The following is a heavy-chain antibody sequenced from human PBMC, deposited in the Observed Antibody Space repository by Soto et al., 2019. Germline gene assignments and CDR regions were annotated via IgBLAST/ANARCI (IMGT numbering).Heavy chain of an antibody. D-gene: IGHD3-10*01. CDR3: ARGRSYYGSGTYAPNSHWFDA. V-gene: IGHV4-34*01. Sequence: SETLSLTCAVYGESFSGHFWSWIRQSPWKGLEWIGESNDSGRTNNNPSLKSRVSISVDTPRKEFSLKMTSLTAADTAVYFCARGRSYYGSGTYAPNSHWFDAWGQGTLVTVSS. CDR2: SNDSGRT. J-gene: IGHJ5*02. CDR1: GESFSGHF.